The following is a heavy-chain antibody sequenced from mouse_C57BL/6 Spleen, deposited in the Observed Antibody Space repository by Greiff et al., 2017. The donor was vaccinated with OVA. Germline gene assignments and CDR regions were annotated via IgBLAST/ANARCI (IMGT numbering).Heavy chain of an antibody. Sequence: EVQLQQSGPVLVKPGASVKMSCKASGYTFTDYYMNWVKQSHGKSLEWIGVINPYNGGTSYNQKFKGKATLTVDKSSSTAYMELNSLTSEDSAVYYCARSGYGSSLFAYWGQGTLVTVSA. V-gene: IGHV1-19*01. CDR3: ARSGYGSSLFAY. CDR1: GYTFTDYY. CDR2: INPYNGGT. D-gene: IGHD1-1*01. J-gene: IGHJ3*01.